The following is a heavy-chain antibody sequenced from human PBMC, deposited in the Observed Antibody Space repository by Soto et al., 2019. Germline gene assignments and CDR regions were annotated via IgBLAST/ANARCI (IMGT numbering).Heavy chain of an antibody. CDR2: ISAYTGNT. CDR3: ARTFYESSGYCGY. Sequence: VASVKVSCKAYGYTFRTYGLSWVRQAPGQGLEWMGWISAYTGNTVYTQRFKGRLTLATDTSTGTAYMELRSLRLDDTAVYYCARTFYESSGYCGYWG. D-gene: IGHD3-22*01. V-gene: IGHV1-18*01. CDR1: GYTFRTYG. J-gene: IGHJ4*01.